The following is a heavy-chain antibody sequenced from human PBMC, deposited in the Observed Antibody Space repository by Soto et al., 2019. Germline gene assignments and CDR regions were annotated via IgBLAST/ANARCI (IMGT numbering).Heavy chain of an antibody. CDR1: GGSISSGGYY. D-gene: IGHD4-17*01. Sequence: SETLSLTCTVSGGSISSGGYYWSWIRQHPGKGLEWIGYIYYSGSTYYNPSLKSRVTISVDTSKNQFSLKLSSVTAADTAVYYCASFAQDDYGDPKGSFDYWGQGTLVTVSS. V-gene: IGHV4-31*03. CDR3: ASFAQDDYGDPKGSFDY. CDR2: IYYSGST. J-gene: IGHJ4*02.